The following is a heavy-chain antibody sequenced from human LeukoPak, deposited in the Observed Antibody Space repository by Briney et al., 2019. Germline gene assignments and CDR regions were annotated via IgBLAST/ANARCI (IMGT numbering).Heavy chain of an antibody. D-gene: IGHD1-26*01. CDR3: ARDRSGSTYYYYGMDV. CDR2: IYSGGST. Sequence: GGSLRLSCAASGFTVSSNYTSWVRQAPGKGLEWVSVIYSGGSTYYADSVKGRFTISRDNSKNTLYLQMNSLRAEDTAVYYCARDRSGSTYYYYGMDVWGQGTTVTVSS. CDR1: GFTVSSNY. V-gene: IGHV3-66*02. J-gene: IGHJ6*02.